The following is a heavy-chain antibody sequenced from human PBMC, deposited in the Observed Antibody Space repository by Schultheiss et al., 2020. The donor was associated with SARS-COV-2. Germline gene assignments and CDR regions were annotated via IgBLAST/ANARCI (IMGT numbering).Heavy chain of an antibody. D-gene: IGHD1-1*01. J-gene: IGHJ4*02. CDR2: INSDGSST. CDR1: GFTFSSYS. Sequence: GGSLRLSCAASGFTFSSYSMNWVRQAPGKGLVWVSRINSDGSSTSYADSVKGRFTISRDNSKNTLNLQMNSLRAEDTAEYYCGKGGGTNSVDYWGQGILVTVSS. V-gene: IGHV3-74*01. CDR3: GKGGGTNSVDY.